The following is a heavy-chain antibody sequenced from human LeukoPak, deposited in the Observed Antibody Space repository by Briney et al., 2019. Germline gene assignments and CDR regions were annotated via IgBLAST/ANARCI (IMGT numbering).Heavy chain of an antibody. V-gene: IGHV3-48*03. CDR2: ITSSGSTI. CDR1: GFTFSSYE. Sequence: GGSLRLSCAASGFTFSSYEMNWVRQAPGKGLEWVSYITSSGSTIYYADSVKGRFTISRDNAKNPLYLQMNSLRAEDTAVYYCATESYYAAFDIWGQGTMVTVSS. D-gene: IGHD1-26*01. CDR3: ATESYYAAFDI. J-gene: IGHJ3*02.